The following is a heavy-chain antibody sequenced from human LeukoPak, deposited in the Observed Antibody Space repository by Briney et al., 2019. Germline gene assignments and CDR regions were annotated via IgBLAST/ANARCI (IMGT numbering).Heavy chain of an antibody. D-gene: IGHD6-6*01. CDR2: INKDGSVK. Sequence: PGGSLRLSCAASGFTFSSYGMHWVRQAPGKGLEWVANINKDGSVKYYVDSVKGRFTISRDNAKNSLYLQMNSLRAEDTAIYDCARIGYSSSSLDFWGRGTLVTVSS. CDR1: GFTFSSYG. V-gene: IGHV3-7*03. CDR3: ARIGYSSSSLDF. J-gene: IGHJ4*02.